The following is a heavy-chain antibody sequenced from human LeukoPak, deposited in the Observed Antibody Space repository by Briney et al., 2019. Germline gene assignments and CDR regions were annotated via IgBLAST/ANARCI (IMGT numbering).Heavy chain of an antibody. CDR3: ARGRLYYYDSSGPATRRRTYNWFDP. J-gene: IGHJ5*02. CDR2: INHSGST. CDR1: GGSFSGYY. Sequence: SETLSLTCAVYGGSFSGYYWSWIRQPPGKGLEWMGEINHSGSTNYNPSLKSRVTISVDTSKNQFSLKLSSVTAADTAVYYCARGRLYYYDSSGPATRRRTYNWFDPWGQGTLVTVSS. V-gene: IGHV4-34*01. D-gene: IGHD3-22*01.